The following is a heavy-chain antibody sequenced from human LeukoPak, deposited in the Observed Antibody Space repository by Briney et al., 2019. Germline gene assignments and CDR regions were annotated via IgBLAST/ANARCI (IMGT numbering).Heavy chain of an antibody. D-gene: IGHD3-16*01. V-gene: IGHV3-30-3*01. CDR2: ISYGGDDGSNI. CDR3: ATRVYVPYAFDI. J-gene: IGHJ3*02. CDR1: GFIFSSYA. Sequence: GGSLRLSCAASGFIFSSYAMHWVRQAPGKGLEWVAVISYGGDDGSNIYYADSVKGRFTISRDNSKSTLYLQMNSLRPEDTAVYYCATRVYVPYAFDIWGQGTMVTVSS.